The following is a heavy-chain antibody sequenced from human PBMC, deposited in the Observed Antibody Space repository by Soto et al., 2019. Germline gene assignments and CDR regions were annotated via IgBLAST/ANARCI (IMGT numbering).Heavy chain of an antibody. Sequence: QLQLQESGPGLVKPSETLSLTCTVSGGSISSSTYYWGWIRQPPGKGLEWIGSIFYSGTTYYNPSLKSRVTISIDTSKEQFSLKLSSVTAADTAVYYCARHFSSGGHNWFDPWGQGTLVTVSS. D-gene: IGHD3-22*01. CDR2: IFYSGTT. V-gene: IGHV4-39*01. J-gene: IGHJ5*02. CDR3: ARHFSSGGHNWFDP. CDR1: GGSISSSTYY.